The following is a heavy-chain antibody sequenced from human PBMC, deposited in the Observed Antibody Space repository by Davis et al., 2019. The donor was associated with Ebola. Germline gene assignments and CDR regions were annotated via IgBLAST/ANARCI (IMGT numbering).Heavy chain of an antibody. CDR3: ARDDEAAAGADRVWFDP. CDR1: GYTFTSYG. CDR2: ISAYNGNT. J-gene: IGHJ5*02. Sequence: ASVKVSCKASGYTFTSYGISWVRQAPGQGLEWMGWISAYNGNTNYAQKLQGRVTMTTDTSTSTAYMELRSLRSDDTAVYYCARDDEAAAGADRVWFDPWGQGTLVTVSS. V-gene: IGHV1-18*01. D-gene: IGHD6-13*01.